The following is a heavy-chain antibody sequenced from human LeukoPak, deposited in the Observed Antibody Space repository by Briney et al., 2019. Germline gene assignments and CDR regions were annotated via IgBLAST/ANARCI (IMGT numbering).Heavy chain of an antibody. CDR2: MNPDSGNT. J-gene: IGHJ4*02. V-gene: IGHV1-8*01. CDR1: GYTFTSYD. D-gene: IGHD1-26*01. CDR3: ARVGQMFSGSYFD. Sequence: ASVKVSCKASGYTFTSYDIKWVRPATGPGPEWMGWMNPDSGNTGYAQKFQGRVTLTRDTSISTAYMELSSLRSDDTAVYYCARVGQMFSGSYFDWGQGTLVTVSS.